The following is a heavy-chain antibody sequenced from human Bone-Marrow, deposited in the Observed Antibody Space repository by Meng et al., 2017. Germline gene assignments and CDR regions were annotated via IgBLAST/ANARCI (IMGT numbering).Heavy chain of an antibody. J-gene: IGHJ5*02. CDR2: INHSGST. V-gene: IGHV4-34*09. Sequence: LQESGPGLVEPSQTLSLTCAGYGGSFSGDYWSWIRQPPGKGLEWIGEINHSGSTHYNPSLKSRVTISVDTSKNQFSLKLSSVTAADTAVYYCARVGVVVITPNWFDPWGQGTLVTVSS. D-gene: IGHD3-22*01. CDR1: GGSFSGDY. CDR3: ARVGVVVITPNWFDP.